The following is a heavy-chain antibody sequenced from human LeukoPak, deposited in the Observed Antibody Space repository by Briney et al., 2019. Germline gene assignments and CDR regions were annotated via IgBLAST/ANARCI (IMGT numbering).Heavy chain of an antibody. CDR1: GFTFSSYS. CDR3: ARDLLRYFEGEDY. D-gene: IGHD3-9*01. V-gene: IGHV3-21*01. Sequence: GGSLRLSCAASGFTFSSYSMNWVRQAPGKGLEWVSSISSSSSYIYYADSVKGRFTISRDNAKNSLYLQMNSLRAEDTAVYYCARDLLRYFEGEDYWGQGTLVTVSS. CDR2: ISSSSSYI. J-gene: IGHJ4*02.